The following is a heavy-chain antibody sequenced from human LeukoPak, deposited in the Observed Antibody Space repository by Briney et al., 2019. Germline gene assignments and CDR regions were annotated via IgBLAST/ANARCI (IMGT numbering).Heavy chain of an antibody. Sequence: PGGSLRLSCAASGFTFTSYWMTWVRQAPGKGLEWVANIKQDGSEKYYVDSVRGRFTISRDNAKNSVYLQMNSLRADDTAVYYCASNNGSHPWGQGTLVTVSS. CDR1: GFTFTSYW. D-gene: IGHD1-26*01. CDR3: ASNNGSHP. J-gene: IGHJ5*02. V-gene: IGHV3-7*01. CDR2: IKQDGSEK.